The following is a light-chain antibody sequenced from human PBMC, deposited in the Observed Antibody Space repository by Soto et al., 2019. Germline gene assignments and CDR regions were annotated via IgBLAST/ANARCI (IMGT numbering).Light chain of an antibody. CDR2: DAS. CDR3: QQYSNLIT. Sequence: DIHMTQSPSTRSGSLGDRVTITVQASQDVSNYLNWYQQKLGKAPKLLIYDASNLETGVPSRFSGSGSGTYFSFTISSLQPEDFATYYCQQYSNLITFGQGTRLEIK. J-gene: IGKJ5*01. CDR1: QDVSNY. V-gene: IGKV1-33*01.